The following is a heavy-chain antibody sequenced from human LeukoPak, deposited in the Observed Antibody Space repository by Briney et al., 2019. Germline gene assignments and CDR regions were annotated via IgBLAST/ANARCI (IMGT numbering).Heavy chain of an antibody. V-gene: IGHV1-18*01. D-gene: IGHD6-6*01. Sequence: ASVKVSCKASGYTGTSCGISWMRQAPGQGLEWMGWISAYNGNTNYAQKLQGRVTMTTDTSTSTAYMELRSLRSDDTAVYYCARLPNQYSSYDYWGQGTLVTVSS. CDR2: ISAYNGNT. CDR1: GYTGTSCG. J-gene: IGHJ4*02. CDR3: ARLPNQYSSYDY.